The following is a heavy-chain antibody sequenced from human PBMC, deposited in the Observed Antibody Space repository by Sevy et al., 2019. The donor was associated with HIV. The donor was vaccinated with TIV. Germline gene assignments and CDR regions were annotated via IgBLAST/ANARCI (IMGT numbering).Heavy chain of an antibody. D-gene: IGHD3-3*01. CDR1: GFTFSDYY. J-gene: IGHJ6*03. V-gene: IGHV3-11*01. Sequence: GGSLRLSCAASGFTFSDYYMSWIRQAPGKGLEWVSYISSSGSTIYYADSVKGRFTISRDNAKNSLYLQMNSPRAEDTAVYYCARGVKFLEWDYYMDVWGKGTTVTVSS. CDR3: ARGVKFLEWDYYMDV. CDR2: ISSSGSTI.